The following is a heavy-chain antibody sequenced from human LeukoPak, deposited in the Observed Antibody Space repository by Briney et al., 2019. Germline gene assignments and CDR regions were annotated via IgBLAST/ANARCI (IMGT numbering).Heavy chain of an antibody. V-gene: IGHV1-18*04. CDR2: ISAYNGNT. CDR1: GYTFTGYY. CDR3: ARARIAVAEVDY. Sequence: ASVKVSCKASGYTFTGYYMHWVRQAPGQGLEWMGWISAYNGNTNYAQKLQGRVTMTTDTSTSTAYMELRSLRSDDTAVYYCARARIAVAEVDYWGQGTLVTVSS. D-gene: IGHD6-19*01. J-gene: IGHJ4*02.